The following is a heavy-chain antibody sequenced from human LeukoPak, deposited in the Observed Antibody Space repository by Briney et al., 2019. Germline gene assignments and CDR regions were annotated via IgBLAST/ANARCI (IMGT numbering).Heavy chain of an antibody. CDR1: GFTFSSYG. J-gene: IGHJ4*02. CDR3: ARVEDYGDYFDY. V-gene: IGHV3-33*01. Sequence: GGSLRLSCAASGFTFSSYGMHWVRQAPGKGLEWVAVIWYDGSNKYYADSVKGRFTISRDNSKNTLYLQMNGLRAEDTAVYYCARVEDYGDYFDYWGQGTLVTVSS. CDR2: IWYDGSNK. D-gene: IGHD4-17*01.